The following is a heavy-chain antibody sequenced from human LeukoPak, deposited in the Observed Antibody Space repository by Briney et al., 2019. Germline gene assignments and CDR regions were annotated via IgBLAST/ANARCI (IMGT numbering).Heavy chain of an antibody. J-gene: IGHJ4*02. CDR2: TSGSGGST. CDR3: AKGTPGGGEE. CDR1: GFTFSSYW. D-gene: IGHD3-10*01. V-gene: IGHV3-23*01. Sequence: PGGSLRLSCAASGFTFSSYWMNWARQAPGKGLEWVSATSGSGGSTYYADSVKGRFTISRDNSKNTLYLQMNSLRAEDTAVYYCAKGTPGGGEEWGQGTLVTVSS.